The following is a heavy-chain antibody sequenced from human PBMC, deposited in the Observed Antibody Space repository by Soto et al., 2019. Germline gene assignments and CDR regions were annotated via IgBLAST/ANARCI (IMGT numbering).Heavy chain of an antibody. D-gene: IGHD1-1*01. J-gene: IGHJ4*02. V-gene: IGHV3-23*01. Sequence: EVHLSEFGGGLVQPGGSLRLSCAASGFTFSNYDMGWVRQAPGKGLEWVSAISGRGGSTYYADSVKGRFTISRDNSKNTLYLQMNSLRAEDTALDYCVIQTILFSSDYWGQGTLVNVSS. CDR2: ISGRGGST. CDR3: VIQTILFSSDY. CDR1: GFTFSNYD.